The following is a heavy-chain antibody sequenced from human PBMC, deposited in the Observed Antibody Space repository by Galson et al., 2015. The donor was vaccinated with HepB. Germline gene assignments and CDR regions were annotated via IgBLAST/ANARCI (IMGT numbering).Heavy chain of an antibody. Sequence: SVKVSCKASGYTFTSYYTHWMRQAPGQGLEWMGVINPSGGSTSYAQKLQGRVTMTRDTSTSTVYMELSSLRSDDTAVYYCAREREEARIQLWLHYWGQGTLVTVSS. CDR3: AREREEARIQLWLHY. J-gene: IGHJ4*02. CDR2: INPSGGST. D-gene: IGHD5-18*01. CDR1: GYTFTSYY. V-gene: IGHV1-46*04.